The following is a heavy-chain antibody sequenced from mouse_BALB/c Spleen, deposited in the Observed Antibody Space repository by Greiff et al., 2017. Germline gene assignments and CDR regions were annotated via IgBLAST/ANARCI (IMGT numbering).Heavy chain of an antibody. CDR1: GYSITSDYA. Sequence: VQLQQSGPGLVKPSQSLSLTCTVTGYSITSDYAWNWIRQFPGNKLEWMGYISYSGSTSYNPSLKSRISITRDTSKNQFFLQLNSVTTEDTATYYCAKLGQVAYWGQGTLVTVSA. D-gene: IGHD4-1*01. CDR2: ISYSGST. V-gene: IGHV3-2*02. CDR3: AKLGQVAY. J-gene: IGHJ3*01.